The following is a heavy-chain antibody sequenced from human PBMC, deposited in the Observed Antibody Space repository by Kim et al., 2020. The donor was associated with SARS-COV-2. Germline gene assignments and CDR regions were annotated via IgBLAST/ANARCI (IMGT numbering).Heavy chain of an antibody. J-gene: IGHJ3*01. D-gene: IGHD3-22*01. Sequence: GGSLRLSCAASGFTFSSYAMHWVRQAPGKGLEWVAVISYDGSNKYYADSVKGRFTISRDNSKNTLYLQMNSLRAEDTAVYYCAREGITMIVVVIDHDAF. CDR3: AREGITMIVVVIDHDAF. V-gene: IGHV3-30*04. CDR1: GFTFSSYA. CDR2: ISYDGSNK.